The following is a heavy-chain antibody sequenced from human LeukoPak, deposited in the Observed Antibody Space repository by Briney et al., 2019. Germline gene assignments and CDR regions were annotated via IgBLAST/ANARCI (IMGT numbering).Heavy chain of an antibody. Sequence: SETLSLTCTVSGGSISSHSYYWSWIRQPAGKGLEWIGYIYYSGSTNYNPSLKSRVTISVDTSKNQFSLKLSSVTAADTAVYYCARHSPIQLWLGYYYGMDVWGQGTTVTVSS. J-gene: IGHJ6*02. V-gene: IGHV4-61*10. D-gene: IGHD5-18*01. CDR1: GGSISSHSYY. CDR2: IYYSGST. CDR3: ARHSPIQLWLGYYYGMDV.